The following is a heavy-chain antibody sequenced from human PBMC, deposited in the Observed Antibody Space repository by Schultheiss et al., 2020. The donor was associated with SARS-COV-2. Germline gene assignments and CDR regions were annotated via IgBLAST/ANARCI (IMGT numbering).Heavy chain of an antibody. V-gene: IGHV3-66*01. D-gene: IGHD5-12*01. CDR2: IYSGGST. CDR1: GFTVSSNY. J-gene: IGHJ4*02. Sequence: GGSLRLSCAASGFTVSSNYMSWVRQAPGKGLEWVSVIYSGGSTYYADSVKGRFTISRDNAKNSLYLQMNSLRAEDTAVYYCARGYNGYDYCFPDWGQGTRVTVSS. CDR3: ARGYNGYDYCFPD.